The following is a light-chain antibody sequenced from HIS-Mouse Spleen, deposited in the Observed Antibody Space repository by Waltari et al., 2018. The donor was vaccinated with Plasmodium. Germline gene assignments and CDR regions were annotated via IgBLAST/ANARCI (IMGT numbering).Light chain of an antibody. CDR2: DNT. Sequence: QSVLTQPPSVSAAPGQKVTISCSGSSSNLGNNYVSWYQQLPGTAPKLLIYDNTTRPSGIPDRFSGSKSGTSATLGITGLQTGDEADYYCGTWDSSLSAGVVFGGGTKLTVL. CDR3: GTWDSSLSAGVV. J-gene: IGLJ2*01. V-gene: IGLV1-51*01. CDR1: SSNLGNNY.